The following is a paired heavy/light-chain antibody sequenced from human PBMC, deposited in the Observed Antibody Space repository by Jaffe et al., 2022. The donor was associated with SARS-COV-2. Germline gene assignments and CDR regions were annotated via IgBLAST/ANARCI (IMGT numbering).Light chain of an antibody. CDR2: GAS. CDR1: QTVSNNY. J-gene: IGKJ1*01. Sequence: EIVLTQSPDTLSLSPGERATLSCRASQTVSNNYLAWYQQKFGQAPRLLIYGASSRATGIPDRFSGSGSGTDFTLTISRLEPEDFAVYYCQQYGSSPTFGQGTKVEIK. V-gene: IGKV3-20*01. CDR3: QQYGSSPT.
Heavy chain of an antibody. Sequence: QVQLQESGPRLVKPSETLSLTCTVSGYSISSGYYWGWIRQPPEKGLEWIGNIYPIESTSYNPSLKSRVTISIDTSKNQFSLKLSSVTAADTAVYFCARSSSPWYFLDYWGQGTPVTVSS. CDR1: GYSISSGYY. D-gene: IGHD2-2*01. CDR2: IYPIEST. V-gene: IGHV4-38-2*02. CDR3: ARSSSPWYFLDY. J-gene: IGHJ4*02.